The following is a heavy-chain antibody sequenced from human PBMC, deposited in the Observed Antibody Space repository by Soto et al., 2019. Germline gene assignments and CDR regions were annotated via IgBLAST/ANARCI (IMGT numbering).Heavy chain of an antibody. Sequence: GGSLRLSCAASGFTFGSYGMHWVRQAPGKGLEWVAGISYDGSKKYYGESVKGRFTISSDNSKNTLYLQMNSLRVEDTAVYYFAKAIENYSTGYYKPFYYFGVDVWGQGTTVTVSS. CDR2: ISYDGSKK. J-gene: IGHJ6*02. CDR3: AKAIENYSTGYYKPFYYFGVDV. V-gene: IGHV3-30*18. D-gene: IGHD3-22*01. CDR1: GFTFGSYG.